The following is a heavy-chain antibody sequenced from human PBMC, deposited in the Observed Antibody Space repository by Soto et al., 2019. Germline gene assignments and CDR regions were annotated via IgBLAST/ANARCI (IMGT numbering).Heavy chain of an antibody. V-gene: IGHV4-30-2*01. CDR2: IYHSGST. CDR1: GGSISSGGYS. J-gene: IGHJ6*02. D-gene: IGHD3-9*01. Sequence: PSETLSLTCAVSGGSISSGGYSWSWIRQPPGKGLEWIGYIYHSGSTYYNPSLKSRVTISVDTSKNQFSLKLSSVTAADTAVYYCAPAGILTGNNYYYYGMDVWGQGTTVTVSS. CDR3: APAGILTGNNYYYYGMDV.